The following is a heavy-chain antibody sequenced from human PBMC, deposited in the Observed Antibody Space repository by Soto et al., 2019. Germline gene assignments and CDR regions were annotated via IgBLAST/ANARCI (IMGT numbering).Heavy chain of an antibody. CDR3: ARDLGYDFWSGSSPTPYYMDV. Sequence: SETLSLTCTVSGGSIISYYWSWILQPPWKGLEWIGYIYYSGSTNYNPSLKSRVTISVDTSKNQFSLKLSSVTAADTAVYYCARDLGYDFWSGSSPTPYYMDVWGKGTTVTVSS. CDR1: GGSIISYY. J-gene: IGHJ6*03. CDR2: IYYSGST. D-gene: IGHD3-3*01. V-gene: IGHV4-59*01.